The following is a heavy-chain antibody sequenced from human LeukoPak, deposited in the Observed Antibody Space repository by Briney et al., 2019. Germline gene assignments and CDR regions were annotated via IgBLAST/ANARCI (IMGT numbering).Heavy chain of an antibody. V-gene: IGHV3-48*03. CDR3: SRGPLPVTYSYDY. Sequence: GGSLRLSCAASGFTFSSYEMNWVRQAPGKGLEWVSYISSSGSTIYYADSVKGRFTISRDNAKNSLYLQMNSLRADDTAVYYCSRGPLPVTYSYDYWGQGTLVTVSS. CDR2: ISSSGSTI. CDR1: GFTFSSYE. D-gene: IGHD5-18*01. J-gene: IGHJ4*02.